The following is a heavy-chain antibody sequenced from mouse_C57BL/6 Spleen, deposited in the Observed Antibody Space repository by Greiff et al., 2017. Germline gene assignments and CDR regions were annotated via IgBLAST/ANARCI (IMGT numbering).Heavy chain of an antibody. J-gene: IGHJ1*03. CDR1: GYAFSSSW. D-gene: IGHD2-10*02. CDR3: ARLYGNYGYFDV. CDR2: IYPGDGDT. V-gene: IGHV1-82*01. Sequence: VQLQQSGPELVKPGASVKISCKASGYAFSSSWMNWVKQRPGKGLEWIGRIYPGDGDTNYNGKFKGKATLTADKSSSTAYMQLSSLTSEDSAVYCCARLYGNYGYFDVWGTGTTVTVSS.